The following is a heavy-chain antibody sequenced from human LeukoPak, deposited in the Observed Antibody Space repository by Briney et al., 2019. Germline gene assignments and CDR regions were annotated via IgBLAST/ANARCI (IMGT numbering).Heavy chain of an antibody. Sequence: GGSLRLSCAASGFSFSSYEMNWVRQAPGKGLEWVSYISSSGSIMYSADSVKGRFTISRDNAKNSLYLQMNSPRAEDTAIYYCSGQYSSSSVVDYWGQGTLVIVSS. V-gene: IGHV3-48*03. CDR1: GFSFSSYE. J-gene: IGHJ4*02. CDR3: SGQYSSSSVVDY. D-gene: IGHD6-6*01. CDR2: ISSSGSIM.